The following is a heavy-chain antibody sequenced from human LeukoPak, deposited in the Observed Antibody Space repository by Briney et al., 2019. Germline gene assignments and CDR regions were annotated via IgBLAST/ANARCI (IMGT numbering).Heavy chain of an antibody. V-gene: IGHV1-18*04. D-gene: IGHD3-22*01. Sequence: ASVKVSWKASGYTFTDYYMHWVRQAPGQGLEWMGGIRAYNGNTNYAQKLQGRVTMTTDTSTSTAYMELRSLRSDDTAVYYCAVDYYDSSGYHAYAFDIWGQGTMVTVSS. CDR3: AVDYYDSSGYHAYAFDI. J-gene: IGHJ3*02. CDR1: GYTFTDYY. CDR2: IRAYNGNT.